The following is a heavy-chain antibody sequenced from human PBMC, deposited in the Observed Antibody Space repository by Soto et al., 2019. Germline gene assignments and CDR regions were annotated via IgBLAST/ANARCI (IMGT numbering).Heavy chain of an antibody. Sequence: PGGSLRLSCAASGFTFSSYGMHWVRQAPGKGLEWVAVISYDGSNKYYADSVKGRFTISRDNSKNTLYLQMNSLRAEDTAVYYCAKRGQLWPFDYWGQGTLVTVSS. V-gene: IGHV3-30*18. J-gene: IGHJ4*02. CDR1: GFTFSSYG. CDR3: AKRGQLWPFDY. D-gene: IGHD5-18*01. CDR2: ISYDGSNK.